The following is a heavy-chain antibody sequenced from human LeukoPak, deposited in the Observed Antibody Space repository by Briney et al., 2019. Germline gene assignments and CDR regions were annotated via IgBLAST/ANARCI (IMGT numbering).Heavy chain of an antibody. Sequence: ASVTVSFMASGYTFTDYYMHWVRQAPGQGLEWMGWINPNSGGTNYAQKFQGRVTMTRDTSISTAYMELSRLRSDDTAVYYCARGARRLRYFDWLLPLYYYYYMDVWGKGTTVTISS. CDR3: ARGARRLRYFDWLLPLYYYYYMDV. V-gene: IGHV1-2*02. CDR2: INPNSGGT. J-gene: IGHJ6*03. CDR1: GYTFTDYY. D-gene: IGHD3-9*01.